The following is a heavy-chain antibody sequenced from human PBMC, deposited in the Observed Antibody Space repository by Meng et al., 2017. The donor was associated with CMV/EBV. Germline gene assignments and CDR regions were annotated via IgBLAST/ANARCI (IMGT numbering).Heavy chain of an antibody. CDR3: ARWATYSSSWYICNWFDP. V-gene: IGHV1-2*02. CDR2: INPNSCGT. Sequence: VLLGGAGAEVKKHGAAVKVSYKAARSTFPGDYVGWVRHAPGQGLEWMGWINPNSCGTNYTQKVQGKFTLSRETPISTADMELSRQRSDNTAVDYCARWATYSSSWYICNWFDPWGQGTLVTVSS. D-gene: IGHD6-13*01. J-gene: IGHJ5*02. CDR1: RSTFPGDY.